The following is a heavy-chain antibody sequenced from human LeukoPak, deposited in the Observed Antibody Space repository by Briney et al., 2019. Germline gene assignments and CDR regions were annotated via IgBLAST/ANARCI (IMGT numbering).Heavy chain of an antibody. D-gene: IGHD4-17*01. CDR3: ARDYGDYGGYYYGMDV. J-gene: IGHJ6*02. V-gene: IGHV3-21*01. CDR2: ISSSSSYI. Sequence: PGGSLRLSCAASGFTFSSYSMNWVRQAPGKGLEWVSSISSSSSYIYYADSVKGRFTISRDNAKNSLHLQMNSLRAEDTAVYYCARDYGDYGGYYYGMDVWGQGTTVTVSS. CDR1: GFTFSSYS.